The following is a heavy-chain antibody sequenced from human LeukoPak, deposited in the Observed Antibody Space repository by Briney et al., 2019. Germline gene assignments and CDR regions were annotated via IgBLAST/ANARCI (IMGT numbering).Heavy chain of an antibody. D-gene: IGHD3-3*01. V-gene: IGHV4-59*12. CDR3: ARRNFDFWSKSFDY. CDR2: IYYSGST. Sequence: TETLSLTCTVSGGSISSYYWSWIRQPPGKGLEWIGSIYYSGSTNYNPSLKSRVTISVDTSKNQFSLKLSSVTAADTAVYYCARRNFDFWSKSFDYWGQGTLVTVSS. J-gene: IGHJ4*02. CDR1: GGSISSYY.